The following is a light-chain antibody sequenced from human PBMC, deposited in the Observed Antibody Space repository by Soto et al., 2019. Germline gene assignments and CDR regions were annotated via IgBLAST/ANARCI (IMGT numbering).Light chain of an antibody. V-gene: IGLV1-40*01. CDR1: SSNIGAGYD. CDR3: QSYDSSLSGRGVL. J-gene: IGLJ2*01. CDR2: GNT. Sequence: QPVLTQPPSVSGAPGQRVTISCTGSSSNIGAGYDVHWYQQLPGTAPKLLIYGNTNRPSEVPDRFSASKSGTSASLAITGLQAEDEADYYCQSYDSSLSGRGVLFGGGTKLTVL.